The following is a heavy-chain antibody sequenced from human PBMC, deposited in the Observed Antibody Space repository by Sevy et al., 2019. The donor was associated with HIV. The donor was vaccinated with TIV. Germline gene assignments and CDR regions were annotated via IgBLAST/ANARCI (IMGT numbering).Heavy chain of an antibody. CDR2: ISAYNGNT. Sequence: ASVKVSCKASGYTFTSYGISWVRQAPGQGLEWMGWISAYNGNTNYAQKLQGRVIMTTDTSTSTAYMELRSLRSDDTAVYYCARDDCSGGSCYSPLDYWGQGTLVTVSS. D-gene: IGHD2-15*01. J-gene: IGHJ4*02. V-gene: IGHV1-18*01. CDR1: GYTFTSYG. CDR3: ARDDCSGGSCYSPLDY.